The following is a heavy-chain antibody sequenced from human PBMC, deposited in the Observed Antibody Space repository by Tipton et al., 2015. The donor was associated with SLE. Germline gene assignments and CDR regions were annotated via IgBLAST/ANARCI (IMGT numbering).Heavy chain of an antibody. CDR1: GFTFSSYA. J-gene: IGHJ4*02. CDR3: AYAELSFGPIDS. D-gene: IGHD3-3*01. CDR2: ITSGSDTT. Sequence: SLRLSCAASGFTFSSYAMSWARQAPGKELEWVSLITSGSDTTYFADSVKGRFTISRDSSKNTLYLQMNSLRAEDTAVYYCAYAELSFGPIDSWGQGSLVTVSS. V-gene: IGHV3-23*01.